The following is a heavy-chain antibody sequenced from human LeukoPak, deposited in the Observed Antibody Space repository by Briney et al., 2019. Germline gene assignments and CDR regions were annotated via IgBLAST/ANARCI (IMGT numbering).Heavy chain of an antibody. CDR3: ARAGSHYYGSGSGFYFDY. CDR1: GFTFSRYW. Sequence: GGSLRLSCAASGFTFSRYWMHWVRQAPGKGLVWVSRINSDGRSTNYADSVKGRFTISRDNAKNSLYLQMNSLRDEDTAVYYCARAGSHYYGSGSGFYFDYWGQGTLVTVSS. V-gene: IGHV3-74*01. CDR2: INSDGRST. J-gene: IGHJ4*02. D-gene: IGHD3-10*01.